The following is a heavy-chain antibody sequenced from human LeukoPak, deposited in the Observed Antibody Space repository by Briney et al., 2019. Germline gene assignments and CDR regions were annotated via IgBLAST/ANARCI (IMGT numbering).Heavy chain of an antibody. CDR3: AISEGGLVPVTGHY. Sequence: PSETLSLTCAVYGGSFSANYWSWFRQPPGKGLEWIGEINHSGSTNYNPSLKSRVTISLDTSKNQFSLNLTSVTAADTAVYYCAISEGGLVPVTGHYWGQGTLVTVSS. CDR2: INHSGST. D-gene: IGHD3-16*01. V-gene: IGHV4-34*01. J-gene: IGHJ4*02. CDR1: GGSFSANY.